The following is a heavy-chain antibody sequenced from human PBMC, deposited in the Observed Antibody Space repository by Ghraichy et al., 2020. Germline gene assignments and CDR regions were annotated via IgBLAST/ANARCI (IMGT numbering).Heavy chain of an antibody. CDR3: ATLNPFKTVTTFDY. V-gene: IGHV1-24*01. J-gene: IGHJ4*02. CDR1: GYTLTELS. D-gene: IGHD4-11*01. CDR2: FDPEDGET. Sequence: ASVKVSCKVSGYTLTELSMHWVRQAPGKGLEWMGGFDPEDGETIYAQKFQGRVTMTEDTSTDTAYMELSSLRSEDTAVYYCATLNPFKTVTTFDYWGQGTLVTVSS.